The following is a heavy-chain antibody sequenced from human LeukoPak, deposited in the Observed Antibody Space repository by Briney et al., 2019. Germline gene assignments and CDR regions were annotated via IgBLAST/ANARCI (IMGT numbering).Heavy chain of an antibody. CDR1: GFTVSNNY. CDR2: IYSGGNT. Sequence: GGSLRLSCAASGFTVSNNYMSWVRQAPGKGLEWVSVIYSGGNTYYADSVKARFTISRDNSQNTVSLQLNNLRIEDTALYYCAKTSLSDPSGHYYYMDVWGKGTTVTVSS. D-gene: IGHD3-3*01. CDR3: AKTSLSDPSGHYYYMDV. V-gene: IGHV3-53*05. J-gene: IGHJ6*03.